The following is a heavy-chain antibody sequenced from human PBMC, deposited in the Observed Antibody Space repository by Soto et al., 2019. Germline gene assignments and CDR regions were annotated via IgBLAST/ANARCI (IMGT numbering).Heavy chain of an antibody. CDR3: AKGRPGVAAAPDY. D-gene: IGHD2-21*01. CDR1: GFTFSDYA. V-gene: IGHV3-23*01. J-gene: IGHJ4*02. Sequence: GESLKISFAASGFTFSDYAMAWVRQSPGKGLEWVSSASGSGSGTYYADSVKGRFTISRDNCKNTLFLHMTNLRAGDTALYFCAKGRPGVAAAPDYWGQGTLVTVSS. CDR2: ASGSGSGT.